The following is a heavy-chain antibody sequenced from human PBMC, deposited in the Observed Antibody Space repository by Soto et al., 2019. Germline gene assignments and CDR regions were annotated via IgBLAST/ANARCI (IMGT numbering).Heavy chain of an antibody. J-gene: IGHJ3*02. CDR2: IYYSGST. D-gene: IGHD3-16*02. CDR1: GGSISSSSYY. V-gene: IGHV4-39*01. Sequence: PSETLSLTCTVSGGSISSSSYYWGWIRQPPGKGLEWIGSIYYSGSTYYNPSLKSRVTISVDTSKNQFSLKLSSVTAADTAVYYCASPIKPRSRLHVGELSLRWGAFDIWGQGTMVTVSS. CDR3: ASPIKPRSRLHVGELSLRWGAFDI.